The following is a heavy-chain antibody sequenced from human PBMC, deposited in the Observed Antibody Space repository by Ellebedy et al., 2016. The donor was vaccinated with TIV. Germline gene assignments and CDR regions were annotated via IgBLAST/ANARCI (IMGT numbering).Heavy chain of an antibody. J-gene: IGHJ4*02. CDR1: GYRFTSYW. V-gene: IGHV5-51*01. D-gene: IGHD5-18*01. CDR3: ARRENADTAMALHY. CDR2: IYPGDSDT. Sequence: PGGSLRLSCKGSGYRFTSYWIGWVRQMPGKGLEWMGMIYPGDSDTRYSPSFQGQVTISADKSISTAYLQWSSLKASDTAMYYCARRENADTAMALHYWGQGTLVTVSS.